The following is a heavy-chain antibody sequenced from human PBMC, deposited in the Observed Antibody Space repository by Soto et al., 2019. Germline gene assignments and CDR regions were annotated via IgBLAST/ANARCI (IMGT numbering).Heavy chain of an antibody. CDR1: GGSISSYY. CDR2: IYYSGST. V-gene: IGHV4-39*01. Sequence: PSETLSLTCTVSGGSISSYYWGWIRQPPGKGLEWIGSIYYSGSTYYNPSLKSRVTISVDTSKNQFSLKLSSVTAADTAVYYCARPTYYYDSSGLLNWFDPWGQGTLVTVSS. J-gene: IGHJ5*02. D-gene: IGHD3-22*01. CDR3: ARPTYYYDSSGLLNWFDP.